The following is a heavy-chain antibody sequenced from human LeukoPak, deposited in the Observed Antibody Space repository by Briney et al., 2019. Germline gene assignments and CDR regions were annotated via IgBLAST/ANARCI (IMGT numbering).Heavy chain of an antibody. CDR2: INPNSGGT. CDR3: AREGITGTNVNKWFDP. CDR1: GYTFTDYY. Sequence: ASVKVSCKASGYTFTDYYMHWVRQAPGQGLEWMGWINPNSGGTKYAQKLQGRVTMTRDTSISTAYMEVSRLRSDDTAVYYCAREGITGTNVNKWFDPWGQGTLVTVSS. J-gene: IGHJ5*02. D-gene: IGHD1-20*01. V-gene: IGHV1-2*02.